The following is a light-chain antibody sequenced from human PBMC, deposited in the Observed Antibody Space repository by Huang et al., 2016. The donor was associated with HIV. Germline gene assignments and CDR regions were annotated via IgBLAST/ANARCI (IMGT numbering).Light chain of an antibody. Sequence: EIVMAQSPATLSVSPGGGATLSCRARQNVRSNLAWYQQTPGQAPRRLIYDTATRASGVPARFSGSGSGTEFTLTISGLQSEDCAVYYCQQYDNWPPGLTFGGGTKVEI. CDR2: DTA. V-gene: IGKV3D-15*01. CDR1: QNVRSN. CDR3: QQYDNWPPGLT. J-gene: IGKJ4*01.